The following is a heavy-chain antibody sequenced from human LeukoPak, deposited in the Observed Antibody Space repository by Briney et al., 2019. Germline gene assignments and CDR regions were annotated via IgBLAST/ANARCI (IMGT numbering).Heavy chain of an antibody. J-gene: IGHJ4*02. CDR2: IFYSGST. V-gene: IGHV4-59*01. CDR1: GGSISGYY. CDR3: ARGEWDLLFDY. Sequence: SETLSLTCTVSGGSISGYYRSWIRQPPGKGLEWIGYIFYSGSTNYNPSLKSRVTISVDTSKNQFSLKLSSVTAADTAVYYCARGEWDLLFDYWGQGTLVTVSS. D-gene: IGHD1-26*01.